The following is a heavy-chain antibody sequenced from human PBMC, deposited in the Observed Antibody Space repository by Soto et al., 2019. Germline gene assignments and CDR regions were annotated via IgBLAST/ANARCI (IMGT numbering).Heavy chain of an antibody. CDR3: AKGIYSGSYLVSCMDV. D-gene: IGHD1-26*01. Sequence: QVQLVESGGGVVQPGRSLRLSCAASGFTFSSYGMHWVRQAPGKGLEWVAVISYDGSNKYYADSVKGRFTISRDNSKNTLYLQMNSLRAEDTAVYYCAKGIYSGSYLVSCMDVWGQGTTVTVSS. CDR2: ISYDGSNK. CDR1: GFTFSSYG. J-gene: IGHJ6*02. V-gene: IGHV3-30*18.